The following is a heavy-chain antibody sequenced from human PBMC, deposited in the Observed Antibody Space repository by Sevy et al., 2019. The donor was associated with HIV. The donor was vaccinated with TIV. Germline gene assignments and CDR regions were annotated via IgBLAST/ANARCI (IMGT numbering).Heavy chain of an antibody. D-gene: IGHD2-21*02. CDR2: TSGNSGAI. CDR3: ARGPDCGGDCDVGFYYPLDV. CDR1: GFIFSRYS. J-gene: IGHJ6*02. V-gene: IGHV3-48*02. Sequence: GGSLRLSCTVSGFIFSRYSMNWVRQAPGKGLEWISYTSGNSGAIYYPDSVKGRFTVSRDNANNALFLQMSSLKDDDTAVYYCARGPDCGGDCDVGFYYPLDVWVQGTTVTVSS.